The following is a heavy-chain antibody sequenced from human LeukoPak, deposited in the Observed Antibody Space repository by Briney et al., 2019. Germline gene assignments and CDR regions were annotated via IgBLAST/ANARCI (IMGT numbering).Heavy chain of an antibody. CDR2: INPNSGGT. Sequence: ASVQGSCNAFCYTFTGDYMHCVRQAPGHPLEWIGWINPNSGGTNYAQKLQGRVTMTRDTSISTAYMELSRLRSDDTAVYYCASTVYCSGGSCYSGPPVYWGQGTLVTVSS. CDR3: ASTVYCSGGSCYSGPPVY. J-gene: IGHJ4*02. V-gene: IGHV1-2*02. D-gene: IGHD2-15*01. CDR1: CYTFTGDY.